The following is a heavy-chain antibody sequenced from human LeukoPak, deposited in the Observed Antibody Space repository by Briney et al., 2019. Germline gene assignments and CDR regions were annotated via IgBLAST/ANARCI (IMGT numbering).Heavy chain of an antibody. CDR2: IIPILGIA. V-gene: IGHV1-69*04. J-gene: IGHJ4*02. Sequence: GASVKVSCKASGGTFSSYTISWVRQAPGQGLEWMGRIIPILGIANYAQKFQGRVTITADTSTSTAYMELSSLRSEDTAVYYCARDVAIFGVVIIDYWGQGTLVTVSS. CDR3: ARDVAIFGVVIIDY. CDR1: GGTFSSYT. D-gene: IGHD3-3*01.